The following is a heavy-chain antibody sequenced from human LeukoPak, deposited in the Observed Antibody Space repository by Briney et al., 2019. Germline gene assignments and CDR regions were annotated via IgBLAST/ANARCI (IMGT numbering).Heavy chain of an antibody. CDR3: ARVSSGIDAFDI. D-gene: IGHD5-12*01. V-gene: IGHV3-33*01. CDR1: GFIFSSSG. J-gene: IGHJ3*02. CDR2: IWYDGTNK. Sequence: GGSLRLSCAASGFIFSSSGMHWVRQAPGKGLEWVALIWYDGTNKYYADSVKGRFTISRDNSNNALYLQMNSLSAEDTAVYYCARVSSGIDAFDIWGQGTMVTVSS.